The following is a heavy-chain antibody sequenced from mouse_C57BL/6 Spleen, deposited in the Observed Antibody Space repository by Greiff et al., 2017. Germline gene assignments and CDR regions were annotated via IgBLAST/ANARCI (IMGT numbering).Heavy chain of an antibody. Sequence: EVQRVESEGGLVQPGSSMKLSCTASGFTFSDYYMAWVRQVPEKGLEWVANINYDGSSTYYLDSLKSRFIISRDNAKNILYLQMSSLKSEDTATYYCAREGVSRGYAMDYWGQGTSVTVSS. CDR2: INYDGSST. D-gene: IGHD6-2*01. CDR3: AREGVSRGYAMDY. V-gene: IGHV5-16*01. J-gene: IGHJ4*01. CDR1: GFTFSDYY.